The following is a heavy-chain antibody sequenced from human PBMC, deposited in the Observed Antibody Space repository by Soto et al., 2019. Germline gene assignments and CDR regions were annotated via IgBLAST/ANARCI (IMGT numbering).Heavy chain of an antibody. D-gene: IGHD5-12*01. CDR2: IYHSGST. V-gene: IGHV4-30-2*01. Sequence: QLQLQESGSGLVKPSQTLSLTCAVSGGSISSGGYSWSWIRQPPGKGLEWIGYIYHSGSTYYNPSLKRRVTISVDRSKNQFSLELSSVTAADTAVYSCARVEMATIGAFDIWGQGTMVTVSS. CDR3: ARVEMATIGAFDI. J-gene: IGHJ3*02. CDR1: GGSISSGGYS.